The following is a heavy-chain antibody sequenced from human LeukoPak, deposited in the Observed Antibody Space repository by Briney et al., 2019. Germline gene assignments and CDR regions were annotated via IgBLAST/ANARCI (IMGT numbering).Heavy chain of an antibody. V-gene: IGHV3-30*04. D-gene: IGHD3-9*01. Sequence: GGSLRLSCAASGFTFSSYAMHWVRQAPGKGLEWGAVISYDGSNKYYADSVKGRFTISRDNSKNTLYLQMNSLRAEDTAVYYCARGVDILTGSLGGMDVWGQGTTVTVSS. J-gene: IGHJ6*02. CDR1: GFTFSSYA. CDR3: ARGVDILTGSLGGMDV. CDR2: ISYDGSNK.